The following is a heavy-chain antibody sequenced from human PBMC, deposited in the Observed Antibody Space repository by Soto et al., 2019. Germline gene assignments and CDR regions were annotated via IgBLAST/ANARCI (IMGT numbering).Heavy chain of an antibody. CDR1: GGSISNGDYY. CDR3: ASSSLYGMEV. V-gene: IGHV4-30-4*01. J-gene: IGHJ6*02. Sequence: SETLSLTCSVSGGSISNGDYYWSWIRQPPGKGREWIGNIYYSGNTYYNPSLKSRLSISIDTSKNHFSLEVGPGTAEDTAVYYCASSSLYGMEVWGQETTVTVSS. CDR2: IYYSGNT.